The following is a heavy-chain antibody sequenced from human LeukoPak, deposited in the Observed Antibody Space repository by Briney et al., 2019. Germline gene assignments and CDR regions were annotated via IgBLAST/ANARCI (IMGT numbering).Heavy chain of an antibody. CDR2: ISAYNGNT. D-gene: IGHD3-3*01. CDR1: GYTFTSYG. Sequence: ASVKVSCKASGYTFTSYGISWVRPAPGQGLEWMGWISAYNGNTNYAQKLQGRVTMTTDTSTSTAYMELRSLRSDDTAVYYCARYGPYYDFWSGYLDPDFDYWGQGTLVTVSS. CDR3: ARYGPYYDFWSGYLDPDFDY. V-gene: IGHV1-18*01. J-gene: IGHJ4*02.